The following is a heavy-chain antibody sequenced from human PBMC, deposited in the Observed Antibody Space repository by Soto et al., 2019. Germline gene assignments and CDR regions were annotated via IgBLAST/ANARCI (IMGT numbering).Heavy chain of an antibody. CDR2: ISYDGSNK. CDR3: ARPLWRDDYNWGYFDL. J-gene: IGHJ2*01. CDR1: GFTFSSYA. V-gene: IGHV3-30-3*01. D-gene: IGHD4-4*01. Sequence: PGGSLRLSCAASGFTFSSYAMHWVRRAPGKGLEWVAVISYDGSNKYYADSVKGRFTISRDNSKNTLYLQMNSLRLEDTAVYYCARPLWRDDYNWGYFDLWGRGTLVTVSS.